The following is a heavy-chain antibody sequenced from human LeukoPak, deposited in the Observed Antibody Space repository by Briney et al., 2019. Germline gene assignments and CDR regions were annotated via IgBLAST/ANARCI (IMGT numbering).Heavy chain of an antibody. CDR2: INPSGGST. CDR1: GGTFSSYA. D-gene: IGHD6-19*01. J-gene: IGHJ4*02. Sequence: ASVKVSCKASGGTFSSYAISWVRQAPGQGLEWMGIINPSGGSTSYAQKFQGRVTMTRDTSTSTVYMELSSLRSEDTAVYYCARDSGWRLSFDYWGQGTLVTVSS. CDR3: ARDSGWRLSFDY. V-gene: IGHV1-46*01.